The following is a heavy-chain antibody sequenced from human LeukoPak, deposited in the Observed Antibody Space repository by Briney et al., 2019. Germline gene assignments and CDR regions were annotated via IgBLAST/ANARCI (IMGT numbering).Heavy chain of an antibody. CDR1: GFKFVSFS. J-gene: IGHJ4*02. CDR2: ISSTSTST. CDR3: ARARGGLLTTVTPRFDL. Sequence: GGSLRLSCVASGFKFVSFSMNWVRQTPGEGLEWISYISSTSTSTYYADPVRGRFTISRDNAGNSLFLQMNSLTVDDSALYCARARGGLLTTVTPRFDLWGQGTLVSVSS. V-gene: IGHV3-48*01. D-gene: IGHD4-11*01.